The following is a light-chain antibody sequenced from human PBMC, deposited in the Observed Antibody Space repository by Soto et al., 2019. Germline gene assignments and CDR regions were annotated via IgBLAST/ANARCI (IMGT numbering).Light chain of an antibody. CDR3: SSYRSSSTLSV. CDR1: SSDVGGYNY. V-gene: IGLV2-14*01. J-gene: IGLJ1*01. Sequence: QSALTQPASVSGSPGQSITICCSGTSSDVGGYNYVSWYQQHPGKAPKLMIYEVSNRPSGVSNRFSGSKSGNTASLTISGLQAEDEADYYCSSYRSSSTLSVFGTGTKVTVL. CDR2: EVS.